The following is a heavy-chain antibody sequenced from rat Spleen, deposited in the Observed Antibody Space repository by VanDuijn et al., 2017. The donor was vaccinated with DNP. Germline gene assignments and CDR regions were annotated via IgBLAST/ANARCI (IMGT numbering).Heavy chain of an antibody. J-gene: IGHJ2*01. D-gene: IGHD4-1*01. V-gene: IGHV4-2*01. CDR2: INKESSIL. Sequence: EVKLVESGGGLVQPGRSLKLSCAASGFNFNDYWMGWVRQAPGKGLEWIGEINKESSILKYTPSLKDKFTISRDNAQNTLYLQMSKLGSEDTAIYSCARARRAVDYWGQGVMVTVSS. CDR1: GFNFNDYW. CDR3: ARARRAVDY.